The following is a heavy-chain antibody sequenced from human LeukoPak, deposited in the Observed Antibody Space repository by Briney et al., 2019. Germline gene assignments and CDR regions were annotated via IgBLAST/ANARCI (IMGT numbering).Heavy chain of an antibody. D-gene: IGHD1-7*01. CDR2: IKQDGSEK. V-gene: IGHV3-7*01. CDR3: ARGYTGLELFYYYYYYMDV. CDR1: GDSINAYY. J-gene: IGHJ6*03. Sequence: ETLSLTCSVSGDSINAYYWSWVRQAPGKGLEWVANIKQDGSEKYYVDSVKGRFTISRDNAKNSLYLQMNSLRAEDTAVYYCARGYTGLELFYYYYYYMDVWGKGTTVTVSS.